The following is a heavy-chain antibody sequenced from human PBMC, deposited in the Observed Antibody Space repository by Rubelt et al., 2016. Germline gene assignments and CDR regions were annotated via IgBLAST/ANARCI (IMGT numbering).Heavy chain of an antibody. CDR1: GDSISNDYH. CDR2: INHSGKT. J-gene: IGHJ6*02. V-gene: IGHV4-38-2*02. CDR3: ARHVSSGWYYYYGMDV. Sequence: QVQLQESGPGLVKPSETLSLTCTVSGDSISNDYHWGWIRQPPGKGLEWIGEINHSGKTNYNPSLKSRVTISADTSRNQFSLKLSSVTAADTAVYYCARHVSSGWYYYYGMDVWGQGTTVTVSS. D-gene: IGHD6-19*01.